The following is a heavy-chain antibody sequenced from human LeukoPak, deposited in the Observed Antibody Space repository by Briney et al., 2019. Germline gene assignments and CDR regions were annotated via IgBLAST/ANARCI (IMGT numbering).Heavy chain of an antibody. CDR3: ARNAGDY. CDR2: IYISGNT. D-gene: IGHD6-13*01. Sequence: SGPTLIHPSGPLSLPQSLSRGLVRAFYWKWTGQPAGKGLEWIWRIYISGNTNYNPPLKSRVTMSLDTSKNHFSLRLSSVTAADTAVYYCARNAGDYWGQGTLVTVSS. V-gene: IGHV4-4*07. J-gene: IGHJ4*02. CDR1: RGLVRAFY.